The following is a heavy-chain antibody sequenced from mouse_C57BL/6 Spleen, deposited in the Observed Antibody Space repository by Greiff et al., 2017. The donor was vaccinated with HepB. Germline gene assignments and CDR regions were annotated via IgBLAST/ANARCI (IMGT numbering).Heavy chain of an antibody. CDR1: GYTFTDYN. D-gene: IGHD2-4*01. J-gene: IGHJ1*03. CDR2: INPNNGGT. CDR3: ARGEGYDDDVWYFDV. Sequence: EVQLQQSGPELVKPGASVKIPCKASGYTFTDYNMDWVKQSHGKSLEWIGDINPNNGGTIYNQKFKGKATLTVDKSSSTAYMELRSLTSEDTAVYYCARGEGYDDDVWYFDVWGTGTTVTVSS. V-gene: IGHV1-18*01.